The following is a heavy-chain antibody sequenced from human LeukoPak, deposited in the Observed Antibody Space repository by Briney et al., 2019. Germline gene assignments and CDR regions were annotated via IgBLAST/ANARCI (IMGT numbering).Heavy chain of an antibody. V-gene: IGHV3-43*01. D-gene: IGHD6-19*01. Sequence: GGSLRLSCAASGFTFDDYTMHWVRQALGKGLEWVSLISWDGGSTYYADSVKGRFTISRDNSKNSLYLQMNSLRTEDTALYYCAKDGRGYSSGQDHSHYGMDVWGQGTTVTVSS. CDR1: GFTFDDYT. CDR2: ISWDGGST. CDR3: AKDGRGYSSGQDHSHYGMDV. J-gene: IGHJ6*02.